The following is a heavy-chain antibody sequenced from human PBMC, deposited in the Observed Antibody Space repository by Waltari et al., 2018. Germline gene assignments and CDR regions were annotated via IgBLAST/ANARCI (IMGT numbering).Heavy chain of an antibody. CDR3: VLYSSSFLGDC. D-gene: IGHD6-13*01. J-gene: IGHJ4*02. Sequence: EVQLVESGGGLVQPGGSLRLSCAASGFIFSTYWMHWVRQAPGKGLVSVSHINTDGSITNDADSVKGRFTISRDNAKNTLFLQMNSLRAEDTAVYYCVLYSSSFLGDCWGQGTLVTVSS. V-gene: IGHV3-74*01. CDR1: GFIFSTYW. CDR2: INTDGSIT.